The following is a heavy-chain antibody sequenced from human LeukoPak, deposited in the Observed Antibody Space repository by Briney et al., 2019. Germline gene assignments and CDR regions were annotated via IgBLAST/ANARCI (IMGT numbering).Heavy chain of an antibody. CDR1: GFTFSDHY. CDR2: TRNKANSYTT. D-gene: IGHD3-3*01. V-gene: IGHV3-72*01. Sequence: GGSLRLSCAASGFTFSDHYMDWVRQAPGKGLEWVGRTRNKANSYTTEYAASVKGRFTISRDDSKNSLYLQMNSLKTEDTAVYYCARSDDFWSGYLDYWGQGTLVTVSS. CDR3: ARSDDFWSGYLDY. J-gene: IGHJ4*02.